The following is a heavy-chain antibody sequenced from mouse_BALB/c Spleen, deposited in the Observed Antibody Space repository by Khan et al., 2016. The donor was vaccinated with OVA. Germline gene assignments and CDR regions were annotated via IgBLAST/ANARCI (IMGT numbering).Heavy chain of an antibody. J-gene: IGHJ4*01. V-gene: IGHV3-1*02. CDR2: IYYRGSI. Sequence: EVQLQESGPDLVKPSQSLALTCTVTGYSITSGYSWHWIRQFPGNKLEWMGYIYYRGSINYNPSLKSRISITRDTSKNQVFLQLSSVTTEDTATYYCARDGNYMDYWGQGTSVTVSS. CDR1: GYSITSGYS. D-gene: IGHD2-1*01. CDR3: ARDGNYMDY.